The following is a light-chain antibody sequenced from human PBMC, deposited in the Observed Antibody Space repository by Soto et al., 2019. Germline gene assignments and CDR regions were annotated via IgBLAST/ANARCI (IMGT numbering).Light chain of an antibody. Sequence: QSVLTQPSSVCGSPGQSMTISCTGTRSDIGDYNSVSWYQQHTGKAPKLITYEVSHRPSGVSNRFSGSKSGNTASLTISGLQADDEADYYCKSFTTSTTTYVFGTGTKV. CDR1: RSDIGDYNS. J-gene: IGLJ1*01. CDR3: KSFTTSTTTYV. V-gene: IGLV2-14*03. CDR2: EVS.